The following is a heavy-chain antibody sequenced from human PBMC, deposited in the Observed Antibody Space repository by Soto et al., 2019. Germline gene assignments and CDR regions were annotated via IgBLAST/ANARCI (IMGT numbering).Heavy chain of an antibody. Sequence: PSETLSLTCAVSGGSISSGGYSWSWIRQPPGKGLEWIGYIYHSGSTYYNPSLKSRVTISVDRSKNQFSLKLSSVTAAATAVYYCARGWGYYDSSGYYYDNYFDYWGQGTLVTVSS. CDR1: GGSISSGGYS. CDR2: IYHSGST. V-gene: IGHV4-30-2*01. J-gene: IGHJ4*02. D-gene: IGHD3-22*01. CDR3: ARGWGYYDSSGYYYDNYFDY.